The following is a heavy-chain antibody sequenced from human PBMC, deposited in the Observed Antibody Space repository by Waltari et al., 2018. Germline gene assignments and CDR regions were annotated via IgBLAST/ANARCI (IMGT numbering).Heavy chain of an antibody. CDR2: SNPNSGGT. Sequence: QVQLVQSGAEVKKPGASVKVSCKASGYTFTGYYMHWVRQAPGQGLEWMGWSNPNSGGTNYAQKFQGMVTMTRDTSISTAYMELGRLRSDDTAVYYCAIWFGAQYGMDVWGQGTTVTVSS. CDR1: GYTFTGYY. J-gene: IGHJ6*02. CDR3: AIWFGAQYGMDV. D-gene: IGHD3-10*01. V-gene: IGHV1-2*02.